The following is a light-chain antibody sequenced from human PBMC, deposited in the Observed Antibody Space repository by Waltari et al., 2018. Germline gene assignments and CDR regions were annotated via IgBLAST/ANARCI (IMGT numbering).Light chain of an antibody. Sequence: QTVVTQEPSLSVSPGGTVTLTCALTSGSVSTTSYATWYQQTPGQPPRTLVYKGISRSSGVPDRFSGSILGNKAALTITGAQADDESNYYCSLYMGSGIWVFGGGTKLTVL. V-gene: IGLV8-61*01. CDR2: KGI. J-gene: IGLJ3*02. CDR1: SGSVSTTSY. CDR3: SLYMGSGIWV.